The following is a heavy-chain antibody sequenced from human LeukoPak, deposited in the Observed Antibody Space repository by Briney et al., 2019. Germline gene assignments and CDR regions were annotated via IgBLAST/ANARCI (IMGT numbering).Heavy chain of an antibody. CDR1: GGTFSSYA. CDR3: ARVGPIIAARPDY. CDR2: IIPIFGTA. J-gene: IGHJ4*02. V-gene: IGHV1-69*13. Sequence: ASVKVSCKXSGGTFSSYAISWVRQAPRQGLEWMGGIIPIFGTANYAQKFQGRVTITADESTSTAYMELSSLRSEDTAVYYCARVGPIIAARPDYWGQGTLVTVSS. D-gene: IGHD6-6*01.